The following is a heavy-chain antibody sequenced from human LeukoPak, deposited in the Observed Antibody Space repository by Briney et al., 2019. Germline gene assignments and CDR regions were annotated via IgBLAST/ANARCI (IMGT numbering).Heavy chain of an antibody. CDR3: ATYSNYLDY. CDR1: GGSFSGYY. D-gene: IGHD4-11*01. V-gene: IGHV4-34*01. Sequence: ASETLSLTCAVYGGSFSGYYWSWIRQPPGKGLEWIGEINHSGSTNYNPSLKSRVTISVDTSKNQFSLKLSSVTAADTAVYYCATYSNYLDYWGQGTLVTVSS. CDR2: INHSGST. J-gene: IGHJ4*02.